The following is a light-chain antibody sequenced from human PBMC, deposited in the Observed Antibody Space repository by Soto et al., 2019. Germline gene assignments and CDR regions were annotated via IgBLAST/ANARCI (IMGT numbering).Light chain of an antibody. V-gene: IGKV3-15*01. J-gene: IGKJ4*01. Sequence: EIVMTQSPATLSVSPGERASLSCRASQSVSSNLAWYQQKPGQTPRLLIYATSTRATGIPARFSGSGSATEFTLTISSLQSEDFVVYYCHHYNNWPLTFGGGTKVDIK. CDR2: ATS. CDR1: QSVSSN. CDR3: HHYNNWPLT.